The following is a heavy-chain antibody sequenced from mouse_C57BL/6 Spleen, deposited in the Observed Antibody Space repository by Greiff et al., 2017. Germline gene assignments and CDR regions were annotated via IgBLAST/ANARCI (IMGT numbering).Heavy chain of an antibody. V-gene: IGHV1-55*01. J-gene: IGHJ3*01. CDR2: LYPGSGST. Sequence: VQLQQPGAELVKPGASVKMSCKASGYTFTSYWITWVKQRPGKGLEWIGDLYPGSGSTNYNEKLKSKATLTVDTSSSPAYMQLSSLTSEYSAVYYCARSGYYGSRAWFAYWGQGTLVTVSA. CDR3: ARSGYYGSRAWFAY. CDR1: GYTFTSYW. D-gene: IGHD1-1*01.